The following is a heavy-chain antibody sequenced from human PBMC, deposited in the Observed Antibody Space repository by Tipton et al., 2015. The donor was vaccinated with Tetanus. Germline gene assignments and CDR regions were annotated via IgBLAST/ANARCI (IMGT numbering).Heavy chain of an antibody. J-gene: IGHJ4*02. D-gene: IGHD5-18*01. Sequence: TLSLTCAVSGGLITTGGYSWGWIRQTPGQGLEWIGYIYQTDSTYHNPSLRSRLTISISRSKNQFSLKLTSVTAADTAVYYCVRGRGLGAYSFGFEYWGQGAQVTVSS. CDR2: IYQTDST. CDR1: GGLITTGGYS. V-gene: IGHV4-30-2*01. CDR3: VRGRGLGAYSFGFEY.